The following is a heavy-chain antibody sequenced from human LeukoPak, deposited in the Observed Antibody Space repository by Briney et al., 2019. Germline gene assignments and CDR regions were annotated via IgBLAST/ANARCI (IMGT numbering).Heavy chain of an antibody. J-gene: IGHJ4*02. V-gene: IGHV4-34*01. D-gene: IGHD3-3*01. CDR2: INHSGST. Sequence: PSETLSLTCAVYGGSFSGYYWSWIRQPPGKGLEWIGEINHSGSTNYNPSLKSRVTISVDTSKNQFSLKLSSVTAADTAVYYCARDPIYDFWSGCYSVWGQGTLVTVSS. CDR3: ARDPIYDFWSGCYSV. CDR1: GGSFSGYY.